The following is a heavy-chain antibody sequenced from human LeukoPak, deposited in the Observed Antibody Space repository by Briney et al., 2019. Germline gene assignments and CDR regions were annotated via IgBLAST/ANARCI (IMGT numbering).Heavy chain of an antibody. J-gene: IGHJ4*02. CDR2: INHSGGT. CDR1: GGSFSGYY. D-gene: IGHD2-15*01. V-gene: IGHV4-34*01. Sequence: PSETLSLTCAVYGGSFSGYYWSWIRQPPGKGLEGIGEINHSGGTNYNPSLKSRVTISVDTSKNQFSLKLSSVTAADTAVYYCAKEGRCSGGSCYLSYWGQGTLVTVSS. CDR3: AKEGRCSGGSCYLSY.